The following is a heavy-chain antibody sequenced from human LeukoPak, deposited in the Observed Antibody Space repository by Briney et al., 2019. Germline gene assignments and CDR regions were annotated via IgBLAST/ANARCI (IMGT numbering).Heavy chain of an antibody. CDR2: INPNSGGT. J-gene: IGHJ4*02. V-gene: IGHV1-2*02. Sequence: ASVNVSCKASGYTFTGYYMHWVRQAPGQGLEWMGWINPNSGGTNYAQKFQGRVTMTRDTSISTAYIDMRTLRSHATAVYYCARDFDTSGYYTGHWGQGTLVTVSS. D-gene: IGHD3-22*01. CDR3: ARDFDTSGYYTGH. CDR1: GYTFTGYY.